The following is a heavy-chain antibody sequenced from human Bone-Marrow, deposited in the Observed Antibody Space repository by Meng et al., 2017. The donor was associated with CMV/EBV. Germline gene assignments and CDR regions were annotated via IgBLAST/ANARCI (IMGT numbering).Heavy chain of an antibody. Sequence: SETLSLTCTVSGGSISSSGYYWGWIRQPPGKGLEWIGSIYYSGSTYYNPSLKSRVTISVDTSKNQFSLKLSSVTAADTAVYYCARNLLPDYYDSSGYYYSYDAFDIWGQGTMVTVSS. CDR2: IYYSGST. CDR3: ARNLLPDYYDSSGYYYSYDAFDI. D-gene: IGHD3-22*01. J-gene: IGHJ3*02. V-gene: IGHV4-39*07. CDR1: GGSISSSGYY.